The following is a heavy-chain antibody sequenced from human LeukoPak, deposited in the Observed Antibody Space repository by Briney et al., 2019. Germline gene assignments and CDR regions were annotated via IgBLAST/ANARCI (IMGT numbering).Heavy chain of an antibody. CDR2: IYYTGTT. CDR3: ARRRSEEFDFDC. D-gene: IGHD6-19*01. Sequence: PSETLSLTCTVSGGSISSSNNYWGWIRQPPGKGLEWIGSIYYTGTTYYNPSLKSRVTVSIDTSKNQFSLKLISVTAADTAVYYCARRRSEEFDFDCWGQGTLVTVSS. V-gene: IGHV4-39*01. J-gene: IGHJ4*02. CDR1: GGSISSSNNY.